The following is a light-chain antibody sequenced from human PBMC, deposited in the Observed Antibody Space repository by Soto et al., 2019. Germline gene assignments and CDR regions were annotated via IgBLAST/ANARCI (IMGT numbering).Light chain of an antibody. Sequence: DIQVTQSPSYVSASVGDRVTITCRARQGITSWLAWYQQKQGRAPKLLIYAASSLQSGVPSRFSGIGSETDFTLTISSLQPEDFATYYCQQTTSLPLTFGGSTKVEIK. CDR2: AAS. V-gene: IGKV1-12*01. J-gene: IGKJ4*01. CDR1: QGITSW. CDR3: QQTTSLPLT.